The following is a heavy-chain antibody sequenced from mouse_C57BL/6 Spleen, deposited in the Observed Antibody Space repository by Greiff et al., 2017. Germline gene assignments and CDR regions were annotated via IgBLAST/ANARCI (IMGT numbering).Heavy chain of an antibody. J-gene: IGHJ4*01. Sequence: EVQLQQSGPELVKPGASVKIPCKASGYTFTDYNMDWVKQSHGKSLEWIGDINPNNGGTIYNQKFKGKATLTVDKSSSTAYMELRSLTSEDTAVYYCARRLLRNYAMDYWGQGTSVTVSS. CDR2: INPNNGGT. D-gene: IGHD2-3*01. CDR1: GYTFTDYN. CDR3: ARRLLRNYAMDY. V-gene: IGHV1-18*01.